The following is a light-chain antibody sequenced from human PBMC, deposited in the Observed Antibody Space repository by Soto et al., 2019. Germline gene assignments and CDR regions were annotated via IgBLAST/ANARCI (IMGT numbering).Light chain of an antibody. CDR3: QQSNSFPWT. J-gene: IGKJ1*01. V-gene: IGKV1-12*01. CDR1: QYIISW. Sequence: DIQMTQSPSSVSAAVGDRVTITCRASQYIISWLGWYQQKPGKAPKLLIYAASSLQSGVPSRFSGSGSGTDFTLTIRSLQPEDFATYYCQQSNSFPWTFGEGTKVEIK. CDR2: AAS.